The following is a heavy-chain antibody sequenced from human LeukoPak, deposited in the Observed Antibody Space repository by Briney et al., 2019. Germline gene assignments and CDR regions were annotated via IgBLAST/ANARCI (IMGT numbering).Heavy chain of an antibody. V-gene: IGHV4-38-2*02. CDR3: AGHTAMDALDY. CDR1: GYSISSGYY. Sequence: SETLSLTCTVSGYSISSGYYWGWIRQPPGKGLEWIGSIYHSGSTYYNPSLKSRVTISVDTSKNQFSLKLSSVTAADTAVSHFAGHTAMDALDYWGQATLVSVSS. CDR2: IYHSGST. J-gene: IGHJ4*02. D-gene: IGHD5-18*01.